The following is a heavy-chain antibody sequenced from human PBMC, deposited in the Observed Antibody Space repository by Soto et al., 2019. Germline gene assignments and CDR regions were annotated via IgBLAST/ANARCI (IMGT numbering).Heavy chain of an antibody. V-gene: IGHV3-11*01. Sequence: GGSLRLSCAASGFTFSDYYMTWIRQAPGKGLEWVSYISNTGSIIHYADSVKGRFTISRDNAKNSLYLQMNSLRAEDTAVYYCARNTYYDFWSGYPNWFDPWGQGTLVTVSS. CDR2: ISNTGSII. CDR3: ARNTYYDFWSGYPNWFDP. CDR1: GFTFSDYY. J-gene: IGHJ5*02. D-gene: IGHD3-3*01.